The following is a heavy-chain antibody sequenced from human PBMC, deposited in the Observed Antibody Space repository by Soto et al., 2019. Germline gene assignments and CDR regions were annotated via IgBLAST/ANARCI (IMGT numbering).Heavy chain of an antibody. D-gene: IGHD6-25*01. CDR3: ARAKQRMERAPHAVYGMDV. J-gene: IGHJ6*02. Sequence: QVQLVQSGAEVKKPGASVKVSCKASGYTFTSYGISWVRQAPGQGLEWMGWISAYNGNTNYAQKLQGRVTMTTDTSTSTAYMGLRSLRSDDTAVYYCARAKQRMERAPHAVYGMDVWGQGTTVTVSS. CDR1: GYTFTSYG. CDR2: ISAYNGNT. V-gene: IGHV1-18*01.